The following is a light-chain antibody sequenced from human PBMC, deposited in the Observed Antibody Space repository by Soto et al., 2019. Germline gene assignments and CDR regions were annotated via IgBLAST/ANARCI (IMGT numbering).Light chain of an antibody. J-gene: IGLJ2*01. CDR1: SSNIGNNY. Sequence: QSVLTQPPSVSAAPGQKVTISCSGSSSNIGNNYVSWYQQLPGTAPKLLIYDNNKRPSGIPDRFSGSKSGTSATLGTTGLQTGDEANYYCGTWDSSLSVVVFGGGTKVTVL. CDR3: GTWDSSLSVVV. CDR2: DNN. V-gene: IGLV1-51*01.